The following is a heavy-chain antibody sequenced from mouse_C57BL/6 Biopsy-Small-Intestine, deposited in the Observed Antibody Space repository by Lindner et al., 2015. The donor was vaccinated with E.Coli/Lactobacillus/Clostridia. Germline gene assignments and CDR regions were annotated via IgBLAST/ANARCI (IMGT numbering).Heavy chain of an antibody. CDR2: INPYNDGT. Sequence: VQLQESGPELVKPGASVKMSCKASGYTFTSYVIHWVKQKPGQGLEWIGYINPYNDGTKYNEKFKGKATLTSDKSSSTAYMELSSLTSEDSAVYYCARDYYDGSYGAMDSWGQGTSVTVSS. CDR1: GYTFTSYV. J-gene: IGHJ4*01. V-gene: IGHV1-14*01. D-gene: IGHD1-1*01. CDR3: ARDYYDGSYGAMDS.